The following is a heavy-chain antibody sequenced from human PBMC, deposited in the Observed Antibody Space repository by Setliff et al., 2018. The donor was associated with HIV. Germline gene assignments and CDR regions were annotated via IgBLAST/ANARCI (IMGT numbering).Heavy chain of an antibody. CDR1: GYSFSKYG. CDR2: ISNYNGNT. CDR3: ARASGGNSVENGFDI. J-gene: IGHJ3*02. V-gene: IGHV1-18*01. D-gene: IGHD1-26*01. Sequence: GASVKVSCKASGYSFSKYGISWVRQAPGQGLEWMGWISNYNGNTSYAQKFHGRVTMTTDTSTRTAYMEMRGLTYDDTAVYYCARASGGNSVENGFDIWGQGTMVTVSS.